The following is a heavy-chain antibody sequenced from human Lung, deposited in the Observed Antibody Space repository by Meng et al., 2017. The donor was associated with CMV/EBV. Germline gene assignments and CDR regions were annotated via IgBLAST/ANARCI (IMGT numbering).Heavy chain of an antibody. V-gene: IGHV1-18*01. J-gene: IGHJ4*02. D-gene: IGHD6-6*01. CDR2: INPYNGNT. CDR1: GYTFKRYA. CDR3: ARGRVSYSSSSSLNY. Sequence: QVQLVQSGGAFKRPGASVKVSCTTSGYTFKRYANTWVRQAPGQGLEWMGWINPYNGNTDHAQNLQARLTMTTDTSTSTVYMELGSLRSDDTAVYYCARGRVSYSSSSSLNYWGQGTLVTVSS.